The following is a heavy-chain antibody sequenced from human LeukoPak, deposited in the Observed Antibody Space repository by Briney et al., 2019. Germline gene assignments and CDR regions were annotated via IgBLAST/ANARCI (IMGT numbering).Heavy chain of an antibody. Sequence: HSGGSLRLSCAASGFTSSSYGMSWVRQAPGKGLEWVSYISSSGSTIYYADSVKGRFTISRDNAKNSLYLQMNSLRAEDTAVYYCAALGITMIGGVWGKGTTVTISS. V-gene: IGHV3-48*03. D-gene: IGHD3-10*02. J-gene: IGHJ6*04. CDR1: GFTSSSYG. CDR2: ISSSGSTI. CDR3: AALGITMIGGV.